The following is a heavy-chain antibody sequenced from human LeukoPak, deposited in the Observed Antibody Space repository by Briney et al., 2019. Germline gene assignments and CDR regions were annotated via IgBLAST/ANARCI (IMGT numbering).Heavy chain of an antibody. Sequence: GGSLRLSCTASGFTFSNFCMAWVRQATGKGLDWVANKKPDESIQFYGDSVKGRFTISRHHSKNSLSLQMHNLRPEDTALLYWAAGDGSRVCDWGQKALGTASS. D-gene: IGHD6-19*01. V-gene: IGHV3-7*01. CDR3: AAGDGSRVCD. CDR1: GFTFSNFC. J-gene: IGHJ1*01. CDR2: KKPDESIQ.